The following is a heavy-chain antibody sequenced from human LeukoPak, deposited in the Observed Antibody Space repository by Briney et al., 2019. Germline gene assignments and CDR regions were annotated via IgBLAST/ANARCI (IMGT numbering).Heavy chain of an antibody. V-gene: IGHV1-8*01. CDR1: GYTFTSYD. D-gene: IGHD1-26*01. Sequence: ASVKVSCKASGYTFTSYDINWVRQSTGQGLEWRGGMNPNSGNTGYAQKFQGRVTMTRNTSISTAYMELSRLRSEDKAVYYCARVKTEWELLEVDYWGQGTLVTVSS. CDR3: ARVKTEWELLEVDY. J-gene: IGHJ4*02. CDR2: MNPNSGNT.